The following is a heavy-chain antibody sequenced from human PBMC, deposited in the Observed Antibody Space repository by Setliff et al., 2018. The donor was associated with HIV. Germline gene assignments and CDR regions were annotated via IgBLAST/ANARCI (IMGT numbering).Heavy chain of an antibody. CDR1: GFIFRSYT. D-gene: IGHD4-4*01. CDR2: ISSSSSYI. V-gene: IGHV3-21*01. Sequence: PGGSLRLSCTTSGFIFRSYTMNWVRQAPGKGLEWVASISSSSSYIYYADPVKGRFTISRDNAKNSLYLQMNSLRAEDTAIYYCARDRERWLQSRLFDPWGQGTLVTVSS. J-gene: IGHJ5*02. CDR3: ARDRERWLQSRLFDP.